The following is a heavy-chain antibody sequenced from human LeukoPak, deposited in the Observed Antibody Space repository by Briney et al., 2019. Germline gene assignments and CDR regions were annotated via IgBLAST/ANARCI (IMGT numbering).Heavy chain of an antibody. CDR1: GYTFTSYA. CDR2: INAGNGNT. Sequence: ASVKVSCKASGYTFTSYAMHWVRQAPGQRLEWMGWINAGNGNTKYSQEFQGRVTITRDTSASTAYMELSSLRSEDMAVYYCARETINWNDVRYNWFDPWGQGTLVTVSS. J-gene: IGHJ5*02. D-gene: IGHD1-1*01. CDR3: ARETINWNDVRYNWFDP. V-gene: IGHV1-3*03.